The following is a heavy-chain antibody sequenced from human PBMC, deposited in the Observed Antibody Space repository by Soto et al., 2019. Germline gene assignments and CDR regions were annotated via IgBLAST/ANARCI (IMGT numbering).Heavy chain of an antibody. J-gene: IGHJ4*02. CDR2: IYHSGST. V-gene: IGHV4-30-2*01. D-gene: IGHD2-2*02. CDR3: ARGRAPIVVVPAAIPSPVHYFDY. CDR1: GGSISSGGYS. Sequence: QLQLQESGSGLVKPSQTLSLTCAVSGGSISSGGYSWSWIRQPPGKGLEWIGYIYHSGSTYYNPSLKSRVTISVDMSKNQFSLKLSSVTAADTAVYYCARGRAPIVVVPAAIPSPVHYFDYWGQGTLVTVSS.